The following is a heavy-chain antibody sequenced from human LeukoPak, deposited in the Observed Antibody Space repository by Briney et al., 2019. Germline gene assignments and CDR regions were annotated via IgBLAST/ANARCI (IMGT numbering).Heavy chain of an antibody. V-gene: IGHV3-33*06. D-gene: IGHD2-2*01. CDR2: IWYDGSNK. CDR3: AKAQSYCSSISCYLGYFQD. CDR1: GFTFSSYG. J-gene: IGHJ1*01. Sequence: TGGSLRLSCAASGFTFSSYGMHWVRQAPGKGLEWVAVIWYDGSNKYYADSVKGRFTISRDNSKNTLYLQMNSLRAEDTAVYYCAKAQSYCSSISCYLGYFQDWGQGTLVTVSS.